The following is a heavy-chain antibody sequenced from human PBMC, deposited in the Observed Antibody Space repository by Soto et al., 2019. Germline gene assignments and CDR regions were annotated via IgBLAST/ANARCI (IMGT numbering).Heavy chain of an antibody. V-gene: IGHV1-3*01. CDR3: ARGVVTTEYNWFDP. CDR2: INAGNGNT. D-gene: IGHD2-21*02. J-gene: IGHJ5*02. CDR1: GYTFTSYA. Sequence: ASVKVSCKASGYTFTSYAMHWVRQAPGQRLEWMGWINAGNGNTKYSQKFQGRVTITRDTSASTAYMELSSLRSEDTAVYYCARGVVTTEYNWFDPWGQGTLVTVSS.